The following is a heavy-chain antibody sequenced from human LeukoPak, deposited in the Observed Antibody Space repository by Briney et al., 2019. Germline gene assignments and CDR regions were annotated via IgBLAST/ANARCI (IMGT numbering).Heavy chain of an antibody. D-gene: IGHD2-8*01. V-gene: IGHV1-18*01. CDR1: GYTLSDYG. J-gene: IGHJ4*02. Sequence: ASVKVSCKASGYTLSDYGISWVRQAPGQGLEWVGWITTYNGNRKYAEKFQGRVTMTTDESTSTYYTEMRSLRSDATAIYYCARDCRNGVCFPRDYWGQGPQITVTT. CDR3: ARDCRNGVCFPRDY. CDR2: ITTYNGNR.